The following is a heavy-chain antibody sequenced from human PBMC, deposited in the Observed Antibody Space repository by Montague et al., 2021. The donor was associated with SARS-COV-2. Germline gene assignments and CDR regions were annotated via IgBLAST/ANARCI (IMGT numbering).Heavy chain of an antibody. Sequence: SETLSLTCGVSGGSFIPYSWTWMRQLPGKGLEWIGEINFKGITNYTPSLKSRVTISGDTSKRQLSLILKYVTAADTAVYYCALPAGSGYCDLWGQGSLVIVSS. V-gene: IGHV4-34*01. CDR3: ALPAGSGYCDL. CDR2: INFKGIT. CDR1: GGSFIPYS. J-gene: IGHJ4*02. D-gene: IGHD5-12*01.